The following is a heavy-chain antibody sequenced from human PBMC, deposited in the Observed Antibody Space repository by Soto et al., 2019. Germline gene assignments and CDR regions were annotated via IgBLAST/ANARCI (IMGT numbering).Heavy chain of an antibody. V-gene: IGHV1-18*04. J-gene: IGHJ6*02. CDR1: GYTFTSYG. CDR2: ISAYNGNT. CDR3: ARTSTRGFYYYYGMDV. Sequence: GASVEVSCKASGYTFTSYGISWVRQAPGQGLEWMGWISAYNGNTNYAQKLQGRVTMTTDTSTSTAYMELRSLRSDDTAVYYCARTSTRGFYYYYGMDVWGQGPTITFSS. D-gene: IGHD1-1*01.